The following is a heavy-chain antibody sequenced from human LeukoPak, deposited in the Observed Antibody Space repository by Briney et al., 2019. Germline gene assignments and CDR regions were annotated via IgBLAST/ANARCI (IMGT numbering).Heavy chain of an antibody. V-gene: IGHV1-69*04. CDR2: IIPILGIA. CDR1: GGTFSSYA. CDR3: ARDGAYYYDSSGYYGGGY. J-gene: IGHJ4*02. D-gene: IGHD3-22*01. Sequence: SVKVSCKASGGTFSSYAISWVRQAPGQGLEWMGRIIPILGIASYAQKFQGRVTITADKSTSTAYMELSSLRSEDTAVYYCARDGAYYYDSSGYYGGGYWGQGTLVTVSS.